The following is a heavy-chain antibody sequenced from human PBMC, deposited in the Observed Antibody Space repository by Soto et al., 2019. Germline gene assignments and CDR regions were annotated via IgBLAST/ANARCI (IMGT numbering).Heavy chain of an antibody. D-gene: IGHD3-10*01. Sequence: GGSLRLSCAASGFTFSTYAMSWVRQAPGKGLEWVSTISDNGDRTYCAASVKGRFTISRDNSKNTLYLLMNSLSAEDTALYYCAKVHGSGTYYNFPDYWGQGTLVTVSS. V-gene: IGHV3-23*01. CDR3: AKVHGSGTYYNFPDY. J-gene: IGHJ4*02. CDR2: ISDNGDRT. CDR1: GFTFSTYA.